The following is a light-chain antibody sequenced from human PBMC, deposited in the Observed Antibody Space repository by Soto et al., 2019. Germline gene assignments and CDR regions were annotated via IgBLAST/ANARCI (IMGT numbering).Light chain of an antibody. Sequence: QSVLTQPPSASGTPGQRVTISCSGSSSNIGNNYVHWYQQLRGTAPKLLIFKSNQRPSGVPDRFSGSTSGTSASLASSGLRSEDEAGYYCATWDDRRSGVLFGGGTQLNVL. CDR1: SSNIGNNY. CDR3: ATWDDRRSGVL. CDR2: KSN. J-gene: IGLJ2*01. V-gene: IGLV1-47*01.